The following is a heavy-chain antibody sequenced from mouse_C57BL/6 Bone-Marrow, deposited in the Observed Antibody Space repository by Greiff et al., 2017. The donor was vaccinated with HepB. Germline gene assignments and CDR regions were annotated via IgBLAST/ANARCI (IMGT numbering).Heavy chain of an antibody. CDR2: INPSTGGT. CDR1: GYSFTGYY. V-gene: IGHV1-42*01. Sequence: EVQLVESGPELVKPGASVKISCKASGYSFTGYYMNWVKQSPEKSLEWIGEINPSTGGTTYNQKFKAKATLTVDKSSSTAYMQLKSLTSEDSAVYYCASLDYGSSYYAMDYWGQGTSVTVSS. J-gene: IGHJ4*01. CDR3: ASLDYGSSYYAMDY. D-gene: IGHD1-1*01.